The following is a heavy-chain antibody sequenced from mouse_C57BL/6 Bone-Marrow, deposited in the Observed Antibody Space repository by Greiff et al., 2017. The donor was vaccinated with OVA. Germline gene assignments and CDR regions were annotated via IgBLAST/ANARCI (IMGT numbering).Heavy chain of an antibody. D-gene: IGHD2-12*01. V-gene: IGHV1-64*01. CDR1: GYTFTSYW. J-gene: IGHJ2*01. CDR3: AGLRRGGYYFDY. CDR2: IHPNSGST. Sequence: QVQLKQPGAELVKPGASVKLSCKASGYTFTSYWMHWVKQRPGQGLEWIGMIHPNSGSTNYNEKFKSKATLTVDKSSSTAYMQLSSLTSEDSAVYYCAGLRRGGYYFDYWGQGTTLTVSS.